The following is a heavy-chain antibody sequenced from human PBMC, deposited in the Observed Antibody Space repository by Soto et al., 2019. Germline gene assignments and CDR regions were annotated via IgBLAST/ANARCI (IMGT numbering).Heavy chain of an antibody. CDR1: GGSISSGGYY. D-gene: IGHD6-6*01. CDR2: IYYSGST. J-gene: IGHJ6*03. Sequence: QVQLQESGPGLVKPSQTLSLTCTVSGGSISSGGYYWSWIRQHPGKGLEWIGYIYYSGSTYYNPSLKSRVTISVDTSKNLFALKLSSVTAADTAVYYCARGEGLGSSSSVWYYYYMDVWGKGTTVTVSS. CDR3: ARGEGLGSSSSVWYYYYMDV. V-gene: IGHV4-31*03.